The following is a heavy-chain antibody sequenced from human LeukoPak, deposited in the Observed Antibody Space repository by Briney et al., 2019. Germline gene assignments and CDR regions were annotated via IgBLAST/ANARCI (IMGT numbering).Heavy chain of an antibody. CDR2: ISPIIGIT. CDR1: GYTFSSYA. J-gene: IGHJ6*02. CDR3: ASWGYCSSTSCYRGSGYYYYGMDV. Sequence: GASVKVSCKASGYTFSSYAISWVRQAPGQGLEWMGRISPIIGITNYAQKFQGRVTITTDKSTSTAYMELSSLRSEDTAVYYCASWGYCSSTSCYRGSGYYYYGMDVWGQGTTVTVSS. D-gene: IGHD2-2*02. V-gene: IGHV1-69*04.